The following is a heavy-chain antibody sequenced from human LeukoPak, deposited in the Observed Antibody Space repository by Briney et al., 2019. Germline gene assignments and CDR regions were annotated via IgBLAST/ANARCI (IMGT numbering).Heavy chain of an antibody. CDR2: MNPNSGNT. V-gene: IGHV1-8*01. CDR1: GYTFTTYD. CDR3: ARGRGSGHKENWFDP. D-gene: IGHD6-19*01. J-gene: IGHJ5*02. Sequence: ASVKVSCKSSGYTFTTYDINWVRQATGQGLEWMGWMNPNSGNTGYTQKFQGRVTMTRNTSISTAYMELSSLRSEDTAVYYCARGRGSGHKENWFDPWGQGTLVTVSS.